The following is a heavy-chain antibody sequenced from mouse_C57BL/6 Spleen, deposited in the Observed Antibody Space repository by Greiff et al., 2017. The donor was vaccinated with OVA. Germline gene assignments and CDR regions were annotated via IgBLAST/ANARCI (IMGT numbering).Heavy chain of an antibody. CDR1: GYSITSGYD. CDR2: ISYSGST. Sequence: EVKLMESGPGMVKPSQSLSLTCTVTGYSITSGYDWHWIRHFPGNKLEWMGYISYSGSTNYNPSLKSRISITHDTSKNHFFLKLNSVTTEDTATYYCAREGLGGAMDYWGQGTSVTVSS. V-gene: IGHV3-1*01. D-gene: IGHD4-1*01. CDR3: AREGLGGAMDY. J-gene: IGHJ4*01.